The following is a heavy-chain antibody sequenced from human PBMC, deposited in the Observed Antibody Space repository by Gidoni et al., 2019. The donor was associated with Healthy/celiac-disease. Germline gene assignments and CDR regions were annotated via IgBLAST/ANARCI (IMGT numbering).Heavy chain of an antibody. CDR3: AKDLGSLMVYATYDY. J-gene: IGHJ4*02. CDR2: ISGSGGST. V-gene: IGHV3-23*01. CDR1: GFTFSSYA. Sequence: EVQLLESGGGLVQPGGSLRISCAASGFTFSSYAMNWVRQAPGMGLEWVSTISGSGGSTYYADSVKGRFTVSRDNSKNTLYLQMNSLRAEDTAVYYCAKDLGSLMVYATYDYWGQGTRVTVSS. D-gene: IGHD2-8*01.